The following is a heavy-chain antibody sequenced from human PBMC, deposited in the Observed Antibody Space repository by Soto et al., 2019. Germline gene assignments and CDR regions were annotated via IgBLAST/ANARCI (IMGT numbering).Heavy chain of an antibody. CDR2: IWYDGSNK. Sequence: GWSLRLSCAASGFTFSSYGMHWVRQAPGKGLEWVAVIWYDGSNKYYADSVKGRFTISRDNSKNTLYLQMNSLRAEDMAVYYCARDYYDSSGYPNWFDPWGQGTLVTVSS. CDR3: ARDYYDSSGYPNWFDP. CDR1: GFTFSSYG. V-gene: IGHV3-33*01. D-gene: IGHD3-22*01. J-gene: IGHJ5*02.